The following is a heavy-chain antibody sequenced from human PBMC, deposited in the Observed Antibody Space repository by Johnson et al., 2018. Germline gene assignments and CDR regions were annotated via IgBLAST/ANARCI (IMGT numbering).Heavy chain of an antibody. CDR1: GGSFSGHY. CDR2: INRGGST. D-gene: IGHD3-3*01. V-gene: IGHV4-34*01. CDR3: ARGFHDFWSGQGYGLDV. Sequence: QVQLQQWGAGLLKPSETLSLICTVYGGSFSGHYWSWIRQPPGKGLEWIGEINRGGSTNYNPSLKSRVTMSIDTPKNQFSLKVKSLTAADSAVYYCARGFHDFWSGQGYGLDVWGQGTTVTVSS. J-gene: IGHJ6*02.